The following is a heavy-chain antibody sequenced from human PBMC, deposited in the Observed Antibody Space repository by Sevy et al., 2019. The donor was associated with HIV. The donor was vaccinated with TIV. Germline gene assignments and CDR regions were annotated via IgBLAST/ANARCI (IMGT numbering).Heavy chain of an antibody. CDR3: ARDGRKCSGGSCYSDVTYYYYYGMDV. Sequence: GGSLRLSCAASGFTFSSYAMHWVRQAPGKGLEWVAVISYDGSNKYYAHSVKGRFTISRDNSKNTLYLQMNSLRAEDTAVYYCARDGRKCSGGSCYSDVTYYYYYGMDVWGQGTTVTVSS. J-gene: IGHJ6*02. V-gene: IGHV3-30*04. CDR1: GFTFSSYA. D-gene: IGHD2-15*01. CDR2: ISYDGSNK.